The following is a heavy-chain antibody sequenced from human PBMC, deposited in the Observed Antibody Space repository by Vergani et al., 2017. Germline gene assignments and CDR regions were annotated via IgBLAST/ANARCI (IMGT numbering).Heavy chain of an antibody. V-gene: IGHV6-1*01. CDR3: ARHHRGDAYCSGGSCPNIDWFDP. CDR1: GDSVSSNSAA. J-gene: IGHJ5*02. D-gene: IGHD2-15*01. Sequence: QVQLQQSGPGLVKPSQTLSLTCAISGDSVSSNSAAWNWIRQSPSRGLEWLGRTYYRSKWYNDYAVSVKSRITINPDTSKNQFSLQLNSVTPEDTAVYYCARHHRGDAYCSGGSCPNIDWFDPWGQGTLVTVSS. CDR2: TYYRSKWYN.